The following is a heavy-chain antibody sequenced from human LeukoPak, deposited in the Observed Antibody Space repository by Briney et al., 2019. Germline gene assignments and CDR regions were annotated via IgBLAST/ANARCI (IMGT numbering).Heavy chain of an antibody. CDR2: IKEDGSEK. V-gene: IGHV3-7*03. Sequence: GGSLRLSCAASGFTFSSYAMSWVRQAPGKGLEWVANIKEDGSEKYYVDSVKGRFTISRDSAKNSLYLQMNSLRVEDTAVYYCARDHNYGSDYWGQGTLVTVSS. D-gene: IGHD5-18*01. CDR1: GFTFSSYA. CDR3: ARDHNYGSDY. J-gene: IGHJ4*02.